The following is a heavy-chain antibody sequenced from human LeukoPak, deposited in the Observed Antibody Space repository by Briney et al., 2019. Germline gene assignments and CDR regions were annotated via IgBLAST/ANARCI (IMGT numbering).Heavy chain of an antibody. CDR3: AKDTGQY. V-gene: IGHV3-30-3*01. Sequence: GGSLRLSCAASGFTFSSYAMHWVRQAPGKGLEWVAVISYDGSNKYYADSVKGRFTISRDNSKNTLYLQMNSLRAEDTAVYYCAKDTGQYWGQGTLVTVSS. CDR2: ISYDGSNK. CDR1: GFTFSSYA. D-gene: IGHD4-11*01. J-gene: IGHJ4*02.